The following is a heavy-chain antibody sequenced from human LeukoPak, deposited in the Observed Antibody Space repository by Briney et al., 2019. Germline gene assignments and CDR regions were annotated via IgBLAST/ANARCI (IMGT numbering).Heavy chain of an antibody. CDR1: AFTFSSYA. CDR2: TSYDESTE. CDR3: AKDVSWNWFDP. Sequence: GGSLRLSCAASAFTFSSYAMHWVRQAPGKGLEWVAVTSYDESTEHYADSVKGRFTISRDNYKNTLYLQMNSLRADDTAVYYCAKDVSWNWFDPWGQGTLVTVSS. J-gene: IGHJ5*02. V-gene: IGHV3-30-3*02.